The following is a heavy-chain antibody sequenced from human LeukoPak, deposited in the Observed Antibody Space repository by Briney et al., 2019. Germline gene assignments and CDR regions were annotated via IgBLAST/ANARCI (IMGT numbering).Heavy chain of an antibody. CDR1: GFNFGAYW. CDR3: TRDEV. J-gene: IGHJ4*02. V-gene: IGHV3-7*01. Sequence: PGGSLRLSCLGSGFNFGAYWMGWARQAPGKGLEWVAYISHDGTKTDFVDSVKGRFTISIDHAKRSVFLQMNLLRVEDTAIYYCTRDEVWGQGTLVTVSS. CDR2: ISHDGTKT.